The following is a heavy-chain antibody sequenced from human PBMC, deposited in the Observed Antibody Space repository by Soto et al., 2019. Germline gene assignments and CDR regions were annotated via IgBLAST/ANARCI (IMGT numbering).Heavy chain of an antibody. CDR3: ARVSGELGGVVIDNWFDP. V-gene: IGHV4-59*01. CDR1: GGSISSYY. J-gene: IGHJ5*02. Sequence: QVQLQESGPGLVKPSETLSLTCTVSGGSISSYYWSWIRQPPGKGLEWIGYIYYSGSTNYNPSLKRRVTISVDTSKNQFSLKLSSVTAADTAVYYCARVSGELGGVVIDNWFDPWGQGTLVTVSS. D-gene: IGHD3-3*01. CDR2: IYYSGST.